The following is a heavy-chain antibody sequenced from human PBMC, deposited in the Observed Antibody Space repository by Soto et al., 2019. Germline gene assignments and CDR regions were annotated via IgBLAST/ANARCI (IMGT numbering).Heavy chain of an antibody. V-gene: IGHV4-4*02. D-gene: IGHD3-16*01. CDR1: GGSISSSNW. J-gene: IGHJ4*02. Sequence: QVQLQESGPGLVKPSGTLSLTCAVSGGSISSSNWWIWVRQPPGKGLEWIGEIYHSGSTNYNPSLKCRVTISVDKSNNQFSLKLSSVTAADTAVYYCARAIPRGDSAFDYWGQGTLVTVSS. CDR3: ARAIPRGDSAFDY. CDR2: IYHSGST.